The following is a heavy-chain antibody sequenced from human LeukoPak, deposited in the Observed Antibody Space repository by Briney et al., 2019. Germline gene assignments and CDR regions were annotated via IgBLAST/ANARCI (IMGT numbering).Heavy chain of an antibody. V-gene: IGHV3-74*01. CDR3: AKSSNWYGDYFDY. D-gene: IGHD6-13*01. Sequence: PGGSLRLSCAASGFTFSSYWMHWVRQAPGKGLVWVSRINSDGSSTSYADSVKGRFTISRDNSKNTLYLQMNSLRAEDTAVYYCAKSSNWYGDYFDYWGQGTLVTVSS. CDR1: GFTFSSYW. J-gene: IGHJ4*02. CDR2: INSDGSST.